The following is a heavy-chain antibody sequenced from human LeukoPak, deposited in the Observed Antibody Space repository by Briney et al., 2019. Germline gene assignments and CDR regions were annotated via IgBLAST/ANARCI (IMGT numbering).Heavy chain of an antibody. Sequence: PSETLSLTCTVSGGSISHYFWSWIRQPAGQGLEWIGRNNGRSSYNPSLKSRLTISIDTSKNQFFLKLDSVSAADTAVYYCARAPCAGSCHDDSWGQGTLVTVSS. CDR1: GGSISHYF. V-gene: IGHV4-4*07. D-gene: IGHD2-8*02. CDR3: ARAPCAGSCHDDS. J-gene: IGHJ5*01. CDR2: NNGRS.